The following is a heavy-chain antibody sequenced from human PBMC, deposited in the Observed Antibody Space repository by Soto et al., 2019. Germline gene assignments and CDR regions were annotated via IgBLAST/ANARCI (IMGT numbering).Heavy chain of an antibody. D-gene: IGHD3-9*01. Sequence: ASVKVSCKASGGTFSSYTISWVRQAPGQGLEWMGRIIPILGNTGYAQKFQGRVTMTRNTSISTAYMELSSLRSEDTAVYYCARVHYDILTGYSPHNYWGQGTLVTVSS. J-gene: IGHJ4*02. CDR1: GGTFSSYT. V-gene: IGHV1-8*02. CDR3: ARVHYDILTGYSPHNY. CDR2: IIPILGNT.